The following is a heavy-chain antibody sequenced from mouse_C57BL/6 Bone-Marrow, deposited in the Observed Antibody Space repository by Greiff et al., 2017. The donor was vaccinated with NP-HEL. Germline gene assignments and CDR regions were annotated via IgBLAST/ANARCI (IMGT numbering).Heavy chain of an antibody. CDR3: ARYDDSSGYGDY. D-gene: IGHD3-2*02. CDR1: GYTFTDYY. J-gene: IGHJ2*01. V-gene: IGHV1-75*01. Sequence: VKLQESGPELVKPGASVKISCKASGYTFTDYYINWVKQRPGQGLEWIGWIFPGSGSTYYNEKFKGKATLTVDKSSSTAYMLLSSLTSEDSAVYFCARYDDSSGYGDYWGQGTTLTVSS. CDR2: IFPGSGST.